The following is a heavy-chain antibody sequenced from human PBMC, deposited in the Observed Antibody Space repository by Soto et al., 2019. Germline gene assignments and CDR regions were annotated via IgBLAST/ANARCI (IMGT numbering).Heavy chain of an antibody. D-gene: IGHD3-10*01. J-gene: IGHJ6*02. V-gene: IGHV4-61*01. CDR3: ARNGNDWGICYNSNYAIDV. CDR1: GGSVSSGSYY. Sequence: SETLSLTCTVSGGSVSSGSYYWSWLRQPQGKGLEWIGYIYYSGSTNYNPSLKSRVTISVDTSKNQFSLKLSSVTAADAAVYYCARNGNDWGICYNSNYAIDVWGQGTTVTVAS. CDR2: IYYSGST.